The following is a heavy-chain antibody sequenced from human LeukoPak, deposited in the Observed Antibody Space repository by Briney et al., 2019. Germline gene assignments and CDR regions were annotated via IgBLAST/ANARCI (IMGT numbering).Heavy chain of an antibody. J-gene: IGHJ5*02. CDR2: IYYSGST. Sequence: PSETLSLTCTVSGGSISSCDYYWSWIRQPPGKGLEWIGYIYYSGSTYYNPSLKSRVTISVDTSKNQFSLKLSSVTAADTAVYYCARMHSNYVLVWFDPWGQGTLVTVSS. V-gene: IGHV4-30-4*08. CDR3: ARMHSNYVLVWFDP. CDR1: GGSISSCDYY. D-gene: IGHD4-11*01.